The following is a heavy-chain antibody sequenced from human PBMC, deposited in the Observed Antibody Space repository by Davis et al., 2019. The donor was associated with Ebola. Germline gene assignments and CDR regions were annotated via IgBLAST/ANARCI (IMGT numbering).Heavy chain of an antibody. CDR1: GGSISSGGYS. Sequence: SETLSLTCAVSGGSISSGGYSWSWIRQPPGKGLEWIGYIYYIGSAYYNPSLKSRITMSVDTSKNQFSLKLSSVTAADTAVYYCARGVVSTIFGVVITGYYYYYYMDVWGKGTTVTVSS. V-gene: IGHV4-30-4*07. D-gene: IGHD3-3*01. J-gene: IGHJ6*03. CDR2: IYYIGSA. CDR3: ARGVVSTIFGVVITGYYYYYYMDV.